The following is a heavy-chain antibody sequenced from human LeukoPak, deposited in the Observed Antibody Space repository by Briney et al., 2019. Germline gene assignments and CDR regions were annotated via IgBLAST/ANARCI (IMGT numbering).Heavy chain of an antibody. V-gene: IGHV3-74*01. CDR1: GFAFGSHW. CDR2: IESDASNT. D-gene: IGHD1-26*01. J-gene: IGHJ4*02. CDR3: TRDGSGSRIPFDY. Sequence: PGGSLRLSCAASGFAFGSHWMHWVRQAPGKGLVWVARIESDASNTSYADSVKGRFTISRDNANKTLYLQMNSLRAEDTAVYYCTRDGSGSRIPFDYWGQGTLVTVSS.